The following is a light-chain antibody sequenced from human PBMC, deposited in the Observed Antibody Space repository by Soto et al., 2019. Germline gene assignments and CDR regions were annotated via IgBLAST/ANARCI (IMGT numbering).Light chain of an antibody. Sequence: ECVLTQSPGTLSFSPGERATLSSSASQNVRNNYLAWYQQKPGQAPRLLIYDASSRATGIPARFSGSGSGTDFTLTISSLEPEDFAVYYCQQRSNWPPTFGQGTKVDIK. CDR1: QNVRNNY. CDR3: QQRSNWPPT. J-gene: IGKJ1*01. V-gene: IGKV3D-20*02. CDR2: DAS.